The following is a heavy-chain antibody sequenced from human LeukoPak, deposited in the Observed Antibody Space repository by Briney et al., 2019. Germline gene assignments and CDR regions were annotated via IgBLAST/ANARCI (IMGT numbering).Heavy chain of an antibody. J-gene: IGHJ3*01. D-gene: IGHD7-27*01. CDR2: IDPNSGVT. V-gene: IGHV1-2*02. Sequence: ASVKVSCKASGYTLTDNHLYWVRQAPGQGREWMGWIDPNSGVTDFAQNLKGRLTMTRDTSIHTAYMELSRLTSDDTTVYYCARELGINAFDVWGQGTMVTVSS. CDR3: ARELGINAFDV. CDR1: GYTLTDNH.